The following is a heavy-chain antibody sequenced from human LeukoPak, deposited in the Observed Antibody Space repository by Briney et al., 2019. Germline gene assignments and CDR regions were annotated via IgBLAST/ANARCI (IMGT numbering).Heavy chain of an antibody. D-gene: IGHD4-17*01. CDR3: ARPRAVTTRGFGSEP. V-gene: IGHV4-34*01. J-gene: IGHJ5*02. CDR1: GGSYCGYY. CDR2: INHSGST. Sequence: SETLSLTCAGHGGSYCGYYWRRIPQPPGKGLEWIGEINHSGSTNYNPSLKSRVTISVDTSKNQFSLKLSAVTAADTAVYYCARPRAVTTRGFGSEPWGQGTLVTVSS.